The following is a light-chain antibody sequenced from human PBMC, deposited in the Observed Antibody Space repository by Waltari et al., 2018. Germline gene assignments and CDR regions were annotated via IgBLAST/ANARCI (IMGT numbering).Light chain of an antibody. CDR2: DVY. Sequence: QSALTQPASVSGSPGQSITISCTGTNSDVGGYDFVSWYLQYPGKAPKLVIYDVYYRPSGVSERFSASKSGNTASLTISGLQTVDEADYYCSSYTSISTSVVFGGGTKLTVL. V-gene: IGLV2-14*03. CDR3: SSYTSISTSVV. J-gene: IGLJ2*01. CDR1: NSDVGGYDF.